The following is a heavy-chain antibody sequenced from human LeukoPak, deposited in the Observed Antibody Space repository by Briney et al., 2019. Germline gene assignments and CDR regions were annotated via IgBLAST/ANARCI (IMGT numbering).Heavy chain of an antibody. CDR1: GYSFTSYW. CDR3: ASLDEGGDERDAFDI. D-gene: IGHD4-17*01. V-gene: IGHV5-51*01. Sequence: GESLKISCKGSGYSFTSYWIGWVRQMPGKGLEWMGIIYPGDSDTRYSPPFQGQVTISADKSISTAYLQWSSLKASDTAMYYCASLDEGGDERDAFDIWGQGTMVTVSS. J-gene: IGHJ3*02. CDR2: IYPGDSDT.